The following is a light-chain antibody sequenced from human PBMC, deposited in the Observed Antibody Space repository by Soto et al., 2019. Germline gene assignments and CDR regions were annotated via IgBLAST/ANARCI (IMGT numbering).Light chain of an antibody. CDR3: LQDYNYPYT. V-gene: IGKV1-6*01. J-gene: IGKJ2*01. CDR1: QGIRND. Sequence: AIPMTQSPSSLSASVGDRVTITCRASQGIRNDLGWYQQKSGKAPKLLIYAASTLQSGVPSRFSGSGSGTDFTLTISSLQPEDFATYYCLQDYNYPYTFGQGTKLEIK. CDR2: AAS.